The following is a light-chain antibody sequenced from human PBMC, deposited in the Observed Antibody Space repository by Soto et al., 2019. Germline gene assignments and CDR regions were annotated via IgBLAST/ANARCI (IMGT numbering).Light chain of an antibody. Sequence: DIQMTQSPSTLSASVGDRVTITCRASQSISSWLAWYQQKPGRAPILLISAASTLQSGVPARFSGSGSGTDFTLSITSLQPEDFATYYCQQLNTYPVTFGGGTKVEIK. J-gene: IGKJ4*01. V-gene: IGKV1-5*01. CDR2: AAS. CDR1: QSISSW. CDR3: QQLNTYPVT.